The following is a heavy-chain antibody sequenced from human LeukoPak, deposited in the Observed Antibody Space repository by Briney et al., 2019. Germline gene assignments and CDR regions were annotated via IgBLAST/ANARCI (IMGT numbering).Heavy chain of an antibody. J-gene: IGHJ6*04. D-gene: IGHD2-15*01. Sequence: PGGSLRLSRAASGFTFSSYSMNWVRQAPGKGLEWVSSISSSSSYIYYADSVKGRFTISRDNAKNSLYLQMNSLRAEDTAVYYCARDRGIWMDVWGKGTTVTVSS. CDR3: ARDRGIWMDV. CDR1: GFTFSSYS. V-gene: IGHV3-21*01. CDR2: ISSSSSYI.